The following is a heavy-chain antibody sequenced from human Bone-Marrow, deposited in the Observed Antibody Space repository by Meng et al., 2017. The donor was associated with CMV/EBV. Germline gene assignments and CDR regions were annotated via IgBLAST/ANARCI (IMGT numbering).Heavy chain of an antibody. V-gene: IGHV4-4*02. CDR2: IFHTGIT. J-gene: IGHJ4*02. CDR1: GASISSDNW. D-gene: IGHD2-21*01. Sequence: GASISSDNWWSWVRQPPGKGLEWMGEIFHTGITHYNPSLKSRVTISEDTSKNQFSLRLSSVTAADTAVYYCARAYCGGDCYSGFDFWSQGSLVTVSS. CDR3: ARAYCGGDCYSGFDF.